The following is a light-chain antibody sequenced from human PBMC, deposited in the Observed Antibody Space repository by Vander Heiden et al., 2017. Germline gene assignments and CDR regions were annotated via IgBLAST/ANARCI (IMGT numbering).Light chain of an antibody. J-gene: IGKJ3*01. CDR3: QQYGSSPFT. V-gene: IGKV3-20*01. CDR1: QSVSSSY. CDR2: GAS. Sequence: EIALTQSPGTVALSQGERATLSCRASQSVSSSYLAWYQQKPGQAPRLLIYGASSRATGIPDRFSGSGSGTDFTLTISRLEPEDFAVYYCQQYGSSPFTFGPGTRVDIK.